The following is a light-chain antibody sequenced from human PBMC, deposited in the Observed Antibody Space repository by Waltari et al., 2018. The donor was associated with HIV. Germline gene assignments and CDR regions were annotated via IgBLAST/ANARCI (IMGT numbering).Light chain of an antibody. CDR1: QSLSSY. CDR3: QQFHNWPHT. Sequence: EIVLTQSPPTLSVSPGETATLSCRASQSLSSYLAWYQQKPGQAPRLLIYGASTRATGTPVRFSGGGSGTEFSLTISSLRSEDYALYYCQQFHNWPHTFGGGTKVEIK. CDR2: GAS. J-gene: IGKJ4*01. V-gene: IGKV3-15*01.